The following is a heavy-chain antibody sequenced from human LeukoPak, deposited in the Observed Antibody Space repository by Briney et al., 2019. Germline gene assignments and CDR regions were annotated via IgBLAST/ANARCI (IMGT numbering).Heavy chain of an antibody. V-gene: IGHV4-34*01. CDR2: INRSGSI. J-gene: IGHJ6*03. CDR3: ARGTYYYGSGRNYYMDV. CDR1: GGSFSGYS. Sequence: PSETLSLTCAVYGGSFSGYSWSWVRQPPGKGLEWIGEINRSGSINSNPSLKSRVTISVDTSKNQFSLKLSSVTAADTAVYYCARGTYYYGSGRNYYMDVWGKGTTVTVSS. D-gene: IGHD3-10*01.